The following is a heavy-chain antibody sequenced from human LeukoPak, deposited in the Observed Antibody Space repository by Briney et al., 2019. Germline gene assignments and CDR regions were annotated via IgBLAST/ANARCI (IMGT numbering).Heavy chain of an antibody. V-gene: IGHV4-34*01. D-gene: IGHD3-3*01. CDR1: GGSFSGYY. J-gene: IGHJ4*02. CDR3: ARERITTFGVVMAPFDY. CDR2: INHSGST. Sequence: NTSETLSLTCAVYGGSFSGYYWSWIRQPPGKGLEWIGEINHSGSTNYKSSLKSRVTISVDTSKNQFSLKLSSVNAADTAVYYCARERITTFGVVMAPFDYWGQGTLVTVSS.